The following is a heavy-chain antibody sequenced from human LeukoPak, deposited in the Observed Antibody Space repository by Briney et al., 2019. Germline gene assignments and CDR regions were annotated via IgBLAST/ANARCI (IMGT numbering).Heavy chain of an antibody. CDR3: ARLNYYDSSGYYYVGYFDY. D-gene: IGHD3-22*01. J-gene: IGHJ4*02. CDR2: IYTSGST. V-gene: IGHV4-4*07. Sequence: SETLSLTCTVSGGSISSYYWSWIRQPAGKGLEWIGRIYTSGSTNYNPSLKSRVTMSVDTSKNQFSLKLSSVTAADTAVYYCARLNYYDSSGYYYVGYFDYWGQGTLVTVSS. CDR1: GGSISSYY.